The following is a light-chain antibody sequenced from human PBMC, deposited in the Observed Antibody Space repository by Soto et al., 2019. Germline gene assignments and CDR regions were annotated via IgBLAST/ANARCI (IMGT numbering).Light chain of an antibody. CDR2: EVN. J-gene: IGLJ1*01. V-gene: IGLV2-14*01. CDR1: RSDIGDSNF. CDR3: ASFRSGTILV. Sequence: QSALTQPASVSGSPGQSVTISCTGPRSDIGDSNFISWYQQSPGKAPRLLIYEVNNRPSGVSRRCSGSKAGNTASLTISGLLEDDEADYFCASFRSGTILVFGSGTKVTVL.